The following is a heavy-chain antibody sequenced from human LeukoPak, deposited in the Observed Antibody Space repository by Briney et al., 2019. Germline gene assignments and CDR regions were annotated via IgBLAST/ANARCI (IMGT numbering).Heavy chain of an antibody. CDR3: ARVRSAYYYDSSGYAFDY. CDR2: IIPIFGTA. J-gene: IGHJ4*02. Sequence: GASVKVSCKASGGTFSSYAISWVRQAPGQGLEWMGGIIPIFGTANYAQKFQGRVTITADESTSTAYMELSSLRSEDTAVYYCARVRSAYYYDSSGYAFDYWGQGTLVTVSS. D-gene: IGHD3-22*01. V-gene: IGHV1-69*13. CDR1: GGTFSSYA.